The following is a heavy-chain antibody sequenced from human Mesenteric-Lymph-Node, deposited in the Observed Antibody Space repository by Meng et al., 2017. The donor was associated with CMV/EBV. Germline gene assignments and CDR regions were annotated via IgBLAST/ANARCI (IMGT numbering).Heavy chain of an antibody. CDR2: ISSSSSYT. Sequence: TCSDYYMSWISQDPGKGLEWVSYISSSSSYTNYADSVKGRFTISRDNAKNSLYLQMNSLRAEDTAVYYCARSGSNYYDSSGYYYVDYWGQGTLVTVSS. CDR3: ARSGSNYYDSSGYYYVDY. CDR1: TCSDYY. D-gene: IGHD3-22*01. J-gene: IGHJ4*02. V-gene: IGHV3-11*06.